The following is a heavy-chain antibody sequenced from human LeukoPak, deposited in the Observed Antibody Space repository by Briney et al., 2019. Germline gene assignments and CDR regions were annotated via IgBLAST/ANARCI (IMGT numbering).Heavy chain of an antibody. CDR1: GGSISSYY. D-gene: IGHD1-1*01. V-gene: IGHV4-59*13. J-gene: IGHJ6*03. Sequence: AETLTLSCTASGGSISSYYWRWIRQPPGKGLEWIGGIHYSGDTNYNPSLKSRVTISVDTSNTQSYLQLSTVTAADTAVYYCAKESAFPGSSYYYMDVWDKGTTVTVSS. CDR3: AKESAFPGSSYYYMDV. CDR2: IHYSGDT.